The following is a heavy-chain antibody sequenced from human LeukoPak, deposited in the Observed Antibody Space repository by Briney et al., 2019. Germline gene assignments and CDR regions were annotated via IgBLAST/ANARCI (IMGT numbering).Heavy chain of an antibody. CDR2: ISGSSIYI. D-gene: IGHD3-22*01. J-gene: IGHJ4*02. Sequence: PGGSLRLSCAASGFTFSTYSMNWVRQAPGKGPEWVSSISGSSIYIYYADSVKGRFTISRDNAKNSLYLQMNSLRAEDTAVYYCARDPPYYDSSGYYYDYWGQGTLVTVSS. V-gene: IGHV3-21*01. CDR3: ARDPPYYDSSGYYYDY. CDR1: GFTFSTYS.